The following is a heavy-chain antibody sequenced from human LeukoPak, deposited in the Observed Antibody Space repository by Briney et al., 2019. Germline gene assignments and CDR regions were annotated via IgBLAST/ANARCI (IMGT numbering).Heavy chain of an antibody. CDR3: ARYYYDSSGYYSH. J-gene: IGHJ4*02. Sequence: GGSLRLSFAASGFTFSSYAMHWVRQAPGRGLEWVAVISYDGSNKYYADSVKGRFTISRDNSKNTLYLQMNSLRAEDTAVYYCARYYYDSSGYYSHWGQGTLVTVSS. V-gene: IGHV3-30-3*01. D-gene: IGHD3-22*01. CDR1: GFTFSSYA. CDR2: ISYDGSNK.